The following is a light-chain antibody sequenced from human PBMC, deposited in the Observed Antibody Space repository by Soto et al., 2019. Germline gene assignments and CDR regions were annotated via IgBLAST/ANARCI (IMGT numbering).Light chain of an antibody. CDR2: DAS. CDR1: QVIINY. Sequence: DIQMTQYPSSLSASVGDRVTITCQASQVIINYLNWYQQKPGKAPKLLIYDASNLETGVPSRFSGSGSGTDFTFTISSLQPEDIATYYCQQYDSPPLTFGGGTKVDIK. J-gene: IGKJ4*01. CDR3: QQYDSPPLT. V-gene: IGKV1-33*01.